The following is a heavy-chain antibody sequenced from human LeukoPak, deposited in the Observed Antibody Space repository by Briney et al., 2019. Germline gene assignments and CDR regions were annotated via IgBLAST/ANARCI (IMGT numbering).Heavy chain of an antibody. CDR2: IRSKANSYAT. V-gene: IGHV3-73*01. CDR3: TSFYGDYEGRYYYYMDV. D-gene: IGHD4-17*01. J-gene: IGHJ6*03. Sequence: GGSLRLSCAASGFTFSGSAMHWVRQASGKGLEWVGRIRSKANSYATAYAASVKGRFTISRDDSKNTAYLQMNSLKTEDTAVYYCTSFYGDYEGRYYYYMDVWGKGTTVTVSS. CDR1: GFTFSGSA.